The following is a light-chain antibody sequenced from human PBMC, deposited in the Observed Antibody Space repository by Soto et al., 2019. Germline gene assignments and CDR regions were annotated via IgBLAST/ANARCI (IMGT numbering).Light chain of an antibody. J-gene: IGKJ5*01. CDR3: QQYKNWPL. V-gene: IGKV3-15*01. Sequence: EIVLTQSPGTLSVSPGEGVTLSCRASQSVRSHLAWYQQKPGQPPRLLIYGASTRATGIPVRFSGSGFGTEFTLTISSLQSEDFAVYYCQQYKNWPLFGQGTRLEIK. CDR2: GAS. CDR1: QSVRSH.